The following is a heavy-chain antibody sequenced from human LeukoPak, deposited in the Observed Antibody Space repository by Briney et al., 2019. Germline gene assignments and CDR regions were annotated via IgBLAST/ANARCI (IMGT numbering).Heavy chain of an antibody. CDR1: GGTFSSYA. CDR3: ARDHGYSYGYALAFDI. CDR2: IIPILGIA. V-gene: IGHV1-69*04. J-gene: IGHJ3*02. Sequence: ASVKVSCKASGGTFSSYAISWVRQAPGQGLEWMGRIIPILGIANYAQKFQGRVTITADKSTSTAYMELSSLRSEDTAVYYCARDHGYSYGYALAFDIWGQGTMVTVSS. D-gene: IGHD5-18*01.